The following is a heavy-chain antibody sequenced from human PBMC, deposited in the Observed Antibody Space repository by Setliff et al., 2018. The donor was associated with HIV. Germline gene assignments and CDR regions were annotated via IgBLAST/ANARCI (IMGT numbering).Heavy chain of an antibody. V-gene: IGHV4-30-4*08. CDR1: GGFISSGDYY. CDR2: IYYSGSA. Sequence: SETLSLTCTVSGGFISSGDYYWSWIRQSPGKGLEWIGYIYYSGSAYYNPSFESRVTISVDTSKNQFSLKLSSVTAADTAVYYCAREMYYYDSTGYWRPDGFDMWGQGTMVTVSS. J-gene: IGHJ3*02. CDR3: AREMYYYDSTGYWRPDGFDM. D-gene: IGHD3-22*01.